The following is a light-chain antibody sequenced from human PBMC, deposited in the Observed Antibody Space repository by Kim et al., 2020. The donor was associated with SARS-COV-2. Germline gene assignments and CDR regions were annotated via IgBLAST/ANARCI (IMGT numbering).Light chain of an antibody. CDR1: QSISSY. J-gene: IGKJ4*01. V-gene: IGKV1-39*01. CDR3: QQSYNAPLT. Sequence: ASVGDRVTITCRASQSISSYLTWYQQRPGKATKFLIYKTSDLEIGVPSRFRGSGSGTDFTLTITSLQPEDFATYYCQQSYNAPLTFGGGTKVDIK. CDR2: KTS.